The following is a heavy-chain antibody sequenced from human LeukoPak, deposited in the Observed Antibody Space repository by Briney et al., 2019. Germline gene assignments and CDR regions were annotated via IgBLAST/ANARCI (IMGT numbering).Heavy chain of an antibody. Sequence: GGSLRLSCAASGFTFSSYAMTWVRQAPGKGLEWVGRIRNKANSYTTEYAASVKGRFTISRDDSKNSLYLQMNSLKTEDTAVYYCIRSFVMTTPYNFDYWGQGTLVTVSS. CDR2: IRNKANSYTT. J-gene: IGHJ4*02. CDR1: GFTFSSYA. D-gene: IGHD4-11*01. CDR3: IRSFVMTTPYNFDY. V-gene: IGHV3-72*01.